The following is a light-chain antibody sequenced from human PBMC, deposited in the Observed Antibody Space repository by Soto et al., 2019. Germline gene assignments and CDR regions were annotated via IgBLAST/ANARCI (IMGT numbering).Light chain of an antibody. J-gene: IGKJ5*01. CDR1: QTVLYSSNNKNY. V-gene: IGKV4-1*01. CDR2: WAS. Sequence: DIVLTQSPDSLAVSLCERATINCQSRQTVLYSSNNKNYLAWYQQRPGQPPKLLIYWASTRESGVPDRFSGSGSGTDFTLTISSLQAEDVAVYYCQQYYSTITFGQGTRLEI. CDR3: QQYYSTIT.